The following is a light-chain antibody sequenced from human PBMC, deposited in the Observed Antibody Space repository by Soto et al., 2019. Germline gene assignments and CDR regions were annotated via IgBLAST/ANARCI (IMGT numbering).Light chain of an antibody. V-gene: IGKV1-5*03. Sequence: DIQMTQSPSTLSASVGDRVTITCRASQSISSWLAWYQQKPGKAPNLLIYKASSLESGVPSRFSGSGSGTEFTLTISSLQPDDFATYYCQQYGSSQSFGQGTKVEIK. CDR1: QSISSW. CDR2: KAS. J-gene: IGKJ1*01. CDR3: QQYGSSQS.